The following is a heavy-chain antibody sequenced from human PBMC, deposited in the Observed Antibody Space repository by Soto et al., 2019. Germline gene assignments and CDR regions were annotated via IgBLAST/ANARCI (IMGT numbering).Heavy chain of an antibody. CDR2: IWYDGSNK. CDR1: GLTFSSYG. D-gene: IGHD4-17*01. V-gene: IGHV3-33*01. CDR3: ARDRSFLDDGDYLFDY. J-gene: IGHJ4*02. Sequence: GGSLRLSCAASGLTFSSYGMHWVRQAPGKGLEWVAVIWYDGSNKYYADSVKGRFTISRDNSKNTLYLQMNSLRAEDTAVYYCARDRSFLDDGDYLFDYWGQGTLVTVSS.